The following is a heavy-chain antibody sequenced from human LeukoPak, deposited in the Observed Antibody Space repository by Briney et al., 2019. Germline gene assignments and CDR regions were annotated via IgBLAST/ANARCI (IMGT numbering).Heavy chain of an antibody. CDR2: MNPNSGNT. CDR3: ARVRTMVRGVILNWFDP. J-gene: IGHJ5*02. CDR1: GYTFTGYD. D-gene: IGHD3-10*01. V-gene: IGHV1-8*01. Sequence: ASVKVSCKASGYTFTGYDINWVRQATGQGLEWMGWMNPNSGNTGYAQKFQGRVTMTRNTSISTAYMELSSLRSEDTAVYYCARVRTMVRGVILNWFDPWGQGTLVTVSS.